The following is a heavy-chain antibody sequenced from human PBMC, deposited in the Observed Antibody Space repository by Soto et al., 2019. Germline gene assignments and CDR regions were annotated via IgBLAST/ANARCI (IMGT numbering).Heavy chain of an antibody. CDR3: ASLLSGSYYTDYYYRMDV. V-gene: IGHV1-46*01. Sequence: QVQLVQSGAEVKKPGASVKVSCKASGYTFTSYYMHWVRQAPGQGLEWMGIINPSGGSTSYAQKLPGRVTMTRDTSTSTVYMELSSLRSEDTAVYYCASLLSGSYYTDYYYRMDVWGQGTTVTVSS. CDR2: INPSGGST. CDR1: GYTFTSYY. D-gene: IGHD3-10*01. J-gene: IGHJ6*02.